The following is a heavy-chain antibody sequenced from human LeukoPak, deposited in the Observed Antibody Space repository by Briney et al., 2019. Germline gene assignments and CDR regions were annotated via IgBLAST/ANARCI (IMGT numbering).Heavy chain of an antibody. CDR1: GGSVTSGNYY. J-gene: IGHJ4*02. CDR3: AREPPGY. V-gene: IGHV4-61*02. CDR2: IYTNGCA. Sequence: PSETLSLTCTVSGGSVTSGNYYWHWIRQPAGKGLEWIGRIYTNGCASYNPSLKSRFTISIDASKNQFSLKLSSVTAADTAVYYCAREPPGYWGQGILVTVSS.